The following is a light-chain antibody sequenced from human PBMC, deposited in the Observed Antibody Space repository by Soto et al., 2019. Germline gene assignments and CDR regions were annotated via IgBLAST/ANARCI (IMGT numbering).Light chain of an antibody. Sequence: AIRMTQSPSPFSASTGDRVTITCRASQGISSYLAWYQQKPGKAPKLLIYAASTLQSGVPSRFSGSGSGTDFTLTISRVEAEDVGFYYCMQALQAPLTFGQGTKVDIK. V-gene: IGKV1-8*01. CDR3: MQALQAPLT. J-gene: IGKJ1*01. CDR2: AAS. CDR1: QGISSY.